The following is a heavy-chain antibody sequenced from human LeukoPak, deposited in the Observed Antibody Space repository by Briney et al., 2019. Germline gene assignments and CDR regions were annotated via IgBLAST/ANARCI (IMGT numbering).Heavy chain of an antibody. Sequence: GGPLRLSCAPSGFTFEHYAMHWVRQAPGKGLEWVALISYDGGNIYYTDSVQGRFTISRDNSNKILYLQMNSLRLEDTAVYYCARNPHFGSGWSQNYFDYWGQGTLVTVSS. J-gene: IGHJ4*02. CDR3: ARNPHFGSGWSQNYFDY. D-gene: IGHD6-19*01. V-gene: IGHV3-30*04. CDR2: ISYDGGNI. CDR1: GFTFEHYA.